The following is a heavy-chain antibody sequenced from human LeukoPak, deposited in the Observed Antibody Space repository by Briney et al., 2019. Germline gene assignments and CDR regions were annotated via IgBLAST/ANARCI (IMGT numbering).Heavy chain of an antibody. CDR1: GYTFTGYY. CDR3: ARVGGSSWFDY. J-gene: IGHJ4*02. D-gene: IGHD2-15*01. Sequence: ASVKVSCKASGYTFTGYYMHWVRQAPGQGLEWMGIINPSGGSTTYAQKFQGRVTMTRDTSTSTVYMELRSLRSEDTAVYYCARVGGSSWFDYWGQGTLVTVSS. CDR2: INPSGGST. V-gene: IGHV1-46*03.